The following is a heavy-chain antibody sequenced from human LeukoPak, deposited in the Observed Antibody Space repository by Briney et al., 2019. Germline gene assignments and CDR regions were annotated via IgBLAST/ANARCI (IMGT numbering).Heavy chain of an antibody. V-gene: IGHV7-4-1*02. J-gene: IGHJ4*02. CDR1: GGTFSSYA. CDR2: INTNTGNP. Sequence: ASVKVSCKASGGTFSSYAISWVRQAPGQGLEWMGWINTNTGNPTYAQGFTGRFVFSLDTSVTTASLQISSLKAEDTAVYYCARLSSGWTIDYWGQGTLVTVSS. D-gene: IGHD6-19*01. CDR3: ARLSSGWTIDY.